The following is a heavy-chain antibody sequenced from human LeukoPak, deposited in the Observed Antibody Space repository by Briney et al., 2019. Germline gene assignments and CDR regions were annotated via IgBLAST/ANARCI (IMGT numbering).Heavy chain of an antibody. D-gene: IGHD3-22*01. CDR2: INWRGGST. CDR1: GFTLADYG. J-gene: IGHJ1*01. Sequence: GGSLRLSCAASGFTLADYGMSWVRQVPRKGLEWVSGINWRGGSTDYADSVQGRFTISRDNAKNALYLQMNSLRAEDTAVYYCARGGGDSSGYYFFQHWGQGTLVTVSS. V-gene: IGHV3-20*04. CDR3: ARGGGDSSGYYFFQH.